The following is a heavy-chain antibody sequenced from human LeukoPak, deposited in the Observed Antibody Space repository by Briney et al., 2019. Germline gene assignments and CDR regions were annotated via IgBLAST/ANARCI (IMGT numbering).Heavy chain of an antibody. D-gene: IGHD6-19*01. CDR3: ANLGIAVAGIDY. CDR1: GFTFSSYA. J-gene: IGHJ4*02. CDR2: ISGSGGST. V-gene: IGHV3-23*01. Sequence: GGSLRLSCAASGFTFSSYAMSWVRQAPGKGLEWVPAISGSGGSTYYADSVKGRFTISRDNSKNTLYLQMNSLRAEDTAVYYCANLGIAVAGIDYWGQGTLVTVSS.